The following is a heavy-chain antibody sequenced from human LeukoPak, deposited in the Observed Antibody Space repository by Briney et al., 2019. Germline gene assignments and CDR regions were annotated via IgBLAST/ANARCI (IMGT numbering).Heavy chain of an antibody. J-gene: IGHJ4*02. CDR2: IYPGDSDT. Sequence: GESLKISCKGSGYSFTSYWIGWVRQMPGKGLEWMGIIYPGDSDTRYSPSFQGQVTISADKSIRTAYLQWSSLKASDTAMYYCARLSCIGGSCYSVRYYFDYWGQGTLVTVSS. CDR1: GYSFTSYW. V-gene: IGHV5-51*01. D-gene: IGHD2-15*01. CDR3: ARLSCIGGSCYSVRYYFDY.